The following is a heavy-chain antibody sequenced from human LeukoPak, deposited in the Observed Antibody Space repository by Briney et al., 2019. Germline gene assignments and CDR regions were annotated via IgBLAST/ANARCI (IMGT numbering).Heavy chain of an antibody. J-gene: IGHJ4*02. D-gene: IGHD3-10*01. V-gene: IGHV3-7*01. CDR2: IKQDGSEK. Sequence: LAGGSLRLSCAASGFTFSSYGMHWVRQAPGKGLEWVANIKQDGSEKYYVDSVKGRFTISRDNAKNSLYLQMNSLRAEDTAVYYCARGRTGFDYWGQGTLVTVSS. CDR3: ARGRTGFDY. CDR1: GFTFSSYG.